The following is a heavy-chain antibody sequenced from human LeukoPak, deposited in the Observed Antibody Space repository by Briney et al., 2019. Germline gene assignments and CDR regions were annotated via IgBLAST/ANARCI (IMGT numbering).Heavy chain of an antibody. V-gene: IGHV1-2*06. J-gene: IGHJ4*02. CDR3: ARSSPTYYCDSSGYYYGDY. CDR1: AYSFTDYY. D-gene: IGHD3-22*01. CDR2: INPNSGGT. Sequence: ASVKVSCKASAYSFTDYYIHWVRQAPGQGLEWMGRINPNSGGTDYAQKFQGRVTMTRDTSISTAYMELSRLRSDDTAVYYCARSSPTYYCDSSGYYYGDYWGQGTLVIVSS.